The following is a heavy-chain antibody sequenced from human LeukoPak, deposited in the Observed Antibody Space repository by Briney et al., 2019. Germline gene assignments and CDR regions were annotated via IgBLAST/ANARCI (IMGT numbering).Heavy chain of an antibody. D-gene: IGHD6-13*01. CDR1: GFTFNTYA. J-gene: IGHJ5*02. Sequence: GGSLRLSCSASGFTFNTYAMHWVRQAPGKGLEYVSAVSTDGGGTYYADSVKGRFTIFRDNSKNALFLQMNSLRPEDTAVYYCVRYGNSCYDPWGQGTLVTVSS. CDR2: VSTDGGGT. CDR3: VRYGNSCYDP. V-gene: IGHV3-64D*06.